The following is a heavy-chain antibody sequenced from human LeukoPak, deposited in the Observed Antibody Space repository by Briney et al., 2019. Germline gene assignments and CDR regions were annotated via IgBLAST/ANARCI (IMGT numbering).Heavy chain of an antibody. CDR2: IYTSGST. J-gene: IGHJ5*02. CDR3: ARDIVVVVAATYNWFDP. D-gene: IGHD2-15*01. V-gene: IGHV4-61*02. CDR1: GGSISSGSYY. Sequence: SETLSLTCAVSGGSISSGSYYWSWIRQPAGKGLEWIGRIYTSGSTNYNPSLKSRVTISVDTSKNQFSLKLSSVTAADTAVYYCARDIVVVVAATYNWFDPWGQGTLVTVSS.